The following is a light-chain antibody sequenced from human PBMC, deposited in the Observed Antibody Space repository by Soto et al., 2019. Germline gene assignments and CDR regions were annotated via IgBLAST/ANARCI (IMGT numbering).Light chain of an antibody. Sequence: DIQMTQSPSSLSASVGDRVTITCRASQSINSYLNWYQQKPGKAPKLLIYAASSLQSGVPSRFSGSGSGTDFTLTISSLQPEDFATYYCQQSYSTPRTFGGGTKVEIK. CDR2: AAS. CDR3: QQSYSTPRT. CDR1: QSINSY. V-gene: IGKV1-39*01. J-gene: IGKJ4*01.